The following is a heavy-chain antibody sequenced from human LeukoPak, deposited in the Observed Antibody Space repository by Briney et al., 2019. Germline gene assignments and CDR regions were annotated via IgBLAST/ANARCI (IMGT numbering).Heavy chain of an antibody. D-gene: IGHD3-16*01. Sequence: GGSLRLSCAASGFTFDDYAMHWVRQAPGKGLEWVSGISWNSGSIGYADSVKGRFTISRDNAKNSLYLQMNSLRAEDTAVYYCARDFEPGGGVDYWGQGTLVTVSS. V-gene: IGHV3-9*01. CDR2: ISWNSGSI. CDR3: ARDFEPGGGVDY. CDR1: GFTFDDYA. J-gene: IGHJ4*02.